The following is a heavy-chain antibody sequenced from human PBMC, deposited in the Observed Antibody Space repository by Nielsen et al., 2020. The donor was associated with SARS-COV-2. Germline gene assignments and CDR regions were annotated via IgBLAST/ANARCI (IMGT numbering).Heavy chain of an antibody. CDR1: GFTFSNAW. CDR3: TTTYGDYDPLDY. CDR2: IKSKTDGGTT. J-gene: IGHJ4*02. Sequence: GGSLRLSCAASGFTFSNAWMSWVRQAPGKGLEWVGRIKSKTDGGTTDYAAPVKGRFTISRDDSKNTLYLQMNSLKTEDTAVYYCTTTYGDYDPLDYWGQGTLVTVSS. D-gene: IGHD4-17*01. V-gene: IGHV3-15*01.